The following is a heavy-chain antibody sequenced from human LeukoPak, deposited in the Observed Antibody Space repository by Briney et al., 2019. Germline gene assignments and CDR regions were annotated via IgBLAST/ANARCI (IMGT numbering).Heavy chain of an antibody. CDR2: INPNSGGT. CDR3: ARDLRGYSYGYHYYYYMDV. D-gene: IGHD5-18*01. CDR1: GYTFTGYY. V-gene: IGHV1-2*02. J-gene: IGHJ6*03. Sequence: ASVKVSCKASGYTFTGYYMHWVRQAPGQGLEWMGWINPNSGGTNSAQKFQGRVTMTRDTSISTAYMELSRMRSDDTAVYYCARDLRGYSYGYHYYYYMDVWGKGTTVTVSS.